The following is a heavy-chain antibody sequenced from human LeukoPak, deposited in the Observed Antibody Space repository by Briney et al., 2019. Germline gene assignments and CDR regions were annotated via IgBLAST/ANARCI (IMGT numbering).Heavy chain of an antibody. CDR3: AREGAEYYDILTGPFDY. J-gene: IGHJ4*02. Sequence: SETLSLTCTVSGGSISSYYWSWIRQPPGKGLEWIWYIYHSGSTYYNPSLKSRVTISVDRSKNQFSLKLSSVTAADTAVYYCAREGAEYYDILTGPFDYWGQGTLVTVSS. V-gene: IGHV4-59*12. CDR1: GGSISSYY. D-gene: IGHD3-9*01. CDR2: IYHSGST.